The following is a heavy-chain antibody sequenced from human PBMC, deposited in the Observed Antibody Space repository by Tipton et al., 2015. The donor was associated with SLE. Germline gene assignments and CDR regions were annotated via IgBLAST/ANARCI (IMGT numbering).Heavy chain of an antibody. Sequence: LSLTCTVSGGSISSNYWSWIRQPAGKGLEWIGRIYSTGSTTYNPSLRSRVTISVDTSKNQFSLKLSSLTAADTAVYFCSRFFYDSTGHYPPGEFWGQGMLVIVSS. CDR1: GGSISSNY. D-gene: IGHD3-22*01. V-gene: IGHV4-4*07. CDR2: IYSTGST. CDR3: SRFFYDSTGHYPPGEF. J-gene: IGHJ1*01.